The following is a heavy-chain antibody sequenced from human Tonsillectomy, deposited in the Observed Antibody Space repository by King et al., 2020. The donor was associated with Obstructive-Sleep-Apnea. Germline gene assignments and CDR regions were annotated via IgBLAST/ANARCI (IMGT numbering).Heavy chain of an antibody. D-gene: IGHD1-7*01. CDR1: GGSISTYY. CDR2: ISYSGST. J-gene: IGHJ5*02. V-gene: IGHV4-59*01. CDR3: ARGWNYSPVGRWFDP. Sequence: LQLQESGPGLVKPSETLSLTCTVSGGSISTYYWSWIRQPPGKGLEWIGYISYSGSTNYNPSLKSRVTISVDTSKNQFSLRLSSVTAADTAVYYCARGWNYSPVGRWFDPWGQGTPVTVSS.